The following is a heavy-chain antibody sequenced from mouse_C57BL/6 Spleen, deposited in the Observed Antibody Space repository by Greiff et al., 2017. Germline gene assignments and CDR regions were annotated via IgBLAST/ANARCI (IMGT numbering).Heavy chain of an antibody. V-gene: IGHV1-52*01. Sequence: QVQLQQPGAELVRPGSSVKLSCKASGYTFTSYWMHWVKQRPIQGLDWIGNIDPSDSETHYNQKFKDKATLTVDKSSSTAYMQLSSLTSEDSAVYYCARGYGYDDGYWYFDVWGTGTTVTVSS. J-gene: IGHJ1*03. CDR2: IDPSDSET. CDR3: ARGYGYDDGYWYFDV. CDR1: GYTFTSYW. D-gene: IGHD2-2*01.